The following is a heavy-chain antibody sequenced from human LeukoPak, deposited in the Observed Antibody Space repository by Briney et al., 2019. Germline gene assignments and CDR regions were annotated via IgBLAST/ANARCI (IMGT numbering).Heavy chain of an antibody. Sequence: GGSLRLSCAASGFTFSSYSMNWVRQAPGKGLEWVSYISSSSSTIYYADSVKGRFTISRDNAKNSLYLQMNSLRAEDTAVYYCARTLLTDDRVGATTFDYWGQGTLVTVSS. V-gene: IGHV3-48*04. J-gene: IGHJ4*02. CDR1: GFTFSSYS. D-gene: IGHD1-26*01. CDR3: ARTLLTDDRVGATTFDY. CDR2: ISSSSSTI.